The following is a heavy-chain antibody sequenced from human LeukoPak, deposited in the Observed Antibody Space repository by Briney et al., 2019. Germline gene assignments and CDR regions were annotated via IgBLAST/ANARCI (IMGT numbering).Heavy chain of an antibody. J-gene: IGHJ4*02. CDR1: GFTFSSYW. D-gene: IGHD6-13*01. V-gene: IGHV3-21*01. Sequence: SGGSLRLSCAASGFTFSSYWMSWVRQAPGKGLEWVSSISSSSSYIYYADSVKGRFTISRDNAKNSLYLQMNSLRAEDTAVYYCARAYSSSWYEDYWGQGTLVTVSS. CDR3: ARAYSSSWYEDY. CDR2: ISSSSSYI.